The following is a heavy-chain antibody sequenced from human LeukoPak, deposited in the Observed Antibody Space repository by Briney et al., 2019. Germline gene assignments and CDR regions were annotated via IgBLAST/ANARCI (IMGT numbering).Heavy chain of an antibody. CDR3: ARDPCSGGSCYLDY. CDR2: ISYDGSNK. D-gene: IGHD2-15*01. Sequence: GGSLRLSCAASGFTFSSYAMHWVRQAPGKGLEWVAVISYDGSNKYYADSVKGRFTISRDNSKNTLYLQMNSLRAEDTAVYYCARDPCSGGSCYLDYWAREPWSPSPQ. CDR1: GFTFSSYA. J-gene: IGHJ4*02. V-gene: IGHV3-30-3*01.